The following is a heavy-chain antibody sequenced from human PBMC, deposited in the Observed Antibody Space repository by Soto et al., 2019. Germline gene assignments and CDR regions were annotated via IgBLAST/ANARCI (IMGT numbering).Heavy chain of an antibody. CDR2: IIPILGIA. Sequence: QVQLVQSGAEVKKPGSSVKVSCKASGGTFSSYTISWVRQAPGQGLEWMGRIIPILGIANYAQKFQGRVTITADKSTSTAYMELSSLRSEDTAVYYCARSYSSGLLGLDYWGQGTLVTVSS. D-gene: IGHD6-19*01. J-gene: IGHJ4*02. CDR1: GGTFSSYT. V-gene: IGHV1-69*02. CDR3: ARSYSSGLLGLDY.